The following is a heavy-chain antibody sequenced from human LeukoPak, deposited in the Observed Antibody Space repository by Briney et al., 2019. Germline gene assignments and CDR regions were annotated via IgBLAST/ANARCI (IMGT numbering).Heavy chain of an antibody. J-gene: IGHJ4*02. CDR3: ARLVGGTVDY. CDR1: GYNFTGYW. V-gene: IGHV5-10-1*01. Sequence: GESLRISCKGSGYNFTGYWISWVRLMPGKGLEWMGRIDPSDSYTNYSPSFQGHVTISADKSISTAYLQCSSLKASDTAMYYCARLVGGTVDYWGQGTLVTVSS. CDR2: IDPSDSYT. D-gene: IGHD1/OR15-1a*01.